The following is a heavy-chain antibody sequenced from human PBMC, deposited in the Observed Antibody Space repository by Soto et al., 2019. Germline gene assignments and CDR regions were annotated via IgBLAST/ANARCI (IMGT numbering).Heavy chain of an antibody. CDR2: ISDRGST. CDR3: ARDRWTTRANWFDP. D-gene: IGHD1-1*01. Sequence: SETLSLTCTVFGGSIDDYYWSWVRQPPGKGLEWIGHISDRGSTDYNPSLKSRATILVDTSKKQFSLRLTSVTAADTAFYYCARDRWTTRANWFDPWGQGTLVTVSS. CDR1: GGSIDDYY. V-gene: IGHV4-59*01. J-gene: IGHJ5*02.